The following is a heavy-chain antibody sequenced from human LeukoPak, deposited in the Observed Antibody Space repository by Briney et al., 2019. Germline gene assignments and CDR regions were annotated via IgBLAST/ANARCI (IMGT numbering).Heavy chain of an antibody. J-gene: IGHJ4*02. Sequence: PGGSLRLSCAASGFTFSSYGMHWVRQAPGKGLEWVAVIWYDGSNKYYADSVKGRFTITRDNSKNTLYLQMNSLRPEDAAVYYCARGGGEYTSGWYQFFDFWGQGTLVTVSS. CDR1: GFTFSSYG. CDR2: IWYDGSNK. V-gene: IGHV3-33*01. CDR3: ARGGGEYTSGWYQFFDF. D-gene: IGHD6-19*01.